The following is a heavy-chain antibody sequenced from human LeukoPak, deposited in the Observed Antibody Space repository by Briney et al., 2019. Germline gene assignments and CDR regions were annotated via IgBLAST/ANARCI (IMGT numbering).Heavy chain of an antibody. CDR1: GFTLSNYW. J-gene: IGHJ4*02. D-gene: IGHD1-14*01. CDR2: INEPWNWP. Sequence: GGSLRLSCAASGFTLSNYWVHWVRQAPGEGLVWVSRINEPWNWPTYEDSVRGRFTISRDNAKNTVSLHMKNQRPDDTAVYYFVVSFSGSREYWGQGTLGADSS. V-gene: IGHV3-74*03. CDR3: VVSFSGSREY.